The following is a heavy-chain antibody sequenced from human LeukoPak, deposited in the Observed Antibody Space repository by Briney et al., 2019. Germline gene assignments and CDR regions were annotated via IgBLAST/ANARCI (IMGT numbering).Heavy chain of an antibody. Sequence: GESLKISCKGAGYSFTDYWIGWVRQMPGKGLEWMGIIYPGDSDTRYSPSFQGQVTISADKSISTAYVQWSSLKASDTAMYYCARRQGCSSTSCPPDYWGQGTLVTVSP. V-gene: IGHV5-51*01. CDR2: IYPGDSDT. CDR3: ARRQGCSSTSCPPDY. CDR1: GYSFTDYW. J-gene: IGHJ4*02. D-gene: IGHD2-2*01.